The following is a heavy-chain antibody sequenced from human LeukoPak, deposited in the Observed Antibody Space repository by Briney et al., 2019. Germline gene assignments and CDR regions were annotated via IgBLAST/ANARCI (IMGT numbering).Heavy chain of an antibody. CDR1: GGSISSSSYY. CDR2: IYYSGST. D-gene: IGHD6-19*01. J-gene: IGHJ4*02. V-gene: IGHV4-39*07. Sequence: SETLSLTCTVSGGSISSSSYYWGWIRQPPGKGLEWIGSIYYSGSTYYNPSLKSRVTISVDTSKNQFSLKLSSVTAADTAVYYCARGIAVRGFDYWGQGTLVTVSS. CDR3: ARGIAVRGFDY.